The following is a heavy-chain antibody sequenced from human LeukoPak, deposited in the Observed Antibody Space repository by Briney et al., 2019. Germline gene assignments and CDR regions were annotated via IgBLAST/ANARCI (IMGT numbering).Heavy chain of an antibody. CDR2: FDPEDGET. Sequence: ASVKVSCKVSGYTLTELSMHWVRQAPGKGLEWMGGFDPEDGETNYAQKFQGRVTITADESTSTAYMELSSLRSEDTAVYYCAREDRGDGYNSGYWGQGTLVTVSS. J-gene: IGHJ4*02. CDR3: AREDRGDGYNSGY. V-gene: IGHV1-24*01. CDR1: GYTLTELS. D-gene: IGHD5-24*01.